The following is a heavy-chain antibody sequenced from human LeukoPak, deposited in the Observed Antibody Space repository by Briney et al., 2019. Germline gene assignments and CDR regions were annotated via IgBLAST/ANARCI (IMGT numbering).Heavy chain of an antibody. CDR1: GGSISSGDYY. CDR2: IYYSGST. V-gene: IGHV4-30-4*01. Sequence: PSETLSLTCTVSGGSISSGDYYWSWIRQPPGKGLEWIGYIYYSGSTYYNPSLKSRVTISVDTSKNQFSLKLSSVTAADTAAYYCARFDYGGNARHFDYWGQGTLVTVSS. J-gene: IGHJ4*02. CDR3: ARFDYGGNARHFDY. D-gene: IGHD4-23*01.